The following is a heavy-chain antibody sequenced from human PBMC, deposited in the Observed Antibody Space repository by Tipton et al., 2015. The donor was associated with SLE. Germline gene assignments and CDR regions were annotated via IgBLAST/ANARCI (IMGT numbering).Heavy chain of an antibody. V-gene: IGHV4-38-2*01. Sequence: TLSLTCAVSGYSLSSGYYWGWFRQPPGKGLEWIGSIYHSGGTYYNPSLKSRVTISEDTSKNQFSLKLSSVTAADTAVYYCARAGLSGYYTDYWGQGTLVTVSS. CDR2: IYHSGGT. CDR1: GYSLSSGYY. CDR3: ARAGLSGYYTDY. D-gene: IGHD3-3*01. J-gene: IGHJ4*02.